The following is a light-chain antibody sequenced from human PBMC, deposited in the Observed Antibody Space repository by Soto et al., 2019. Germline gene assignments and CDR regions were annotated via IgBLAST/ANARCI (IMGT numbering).Light chain of an antibody. Sequence: EIVLTQSPVTLSLSPGERATLSCRASQSVSSSYLAWYQQKVGQAPRLLMYGVSTRATGVPDRFSGSGSGPDFTLTISRLEPEDFAVYYCQQYGSSPPYTFGQGTKLEIK. V-gene: IGKV3-20*01. CDR1: QSVSSSY. CDR2: GVS. CDR3: QQYGSSPPYT. J-gene: IGKJ2*01.